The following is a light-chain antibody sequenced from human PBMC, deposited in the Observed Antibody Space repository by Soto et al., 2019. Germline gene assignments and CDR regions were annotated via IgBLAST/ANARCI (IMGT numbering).Light chain of an antibody. CDR2: GAS. CDR1: QSVSSSY. Sequence: EIVLTQSPGTLSLSPGERATLSCRASQSVSSSYLAWYQQKPGQAPRPLIYGASSRATGIPDRLSGSGSGTDFTLTISRREPEDFAVYYCLQYGSSPYTFGQGTKLEIK. V-gene: IGKV3-20*01. J-gene: IGKJ2*01. CDR3: LQYGSSPYT.